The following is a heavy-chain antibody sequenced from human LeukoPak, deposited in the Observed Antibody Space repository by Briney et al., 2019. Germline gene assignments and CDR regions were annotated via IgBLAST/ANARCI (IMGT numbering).Heavy chain of an antibody. CDR2: ITDSGDST. D-gene: IGHD6-19*01. V-gene: IGHV3-23*01. Sequence: GGSLRLSCAASGFTFSSYAMTWVRQAPGKGLEWVSGITDSGDSTYYADSVKGRFTISRDNSKNTLYLQMNSLRAEDTAVYNCAKTGGTSGWQRGLGYWGQGTLVTVSS. CDR1: GFTFSSYA. CDR3: AKTGGTSGWQRGLGY. J-gene: IGHJ4*02.